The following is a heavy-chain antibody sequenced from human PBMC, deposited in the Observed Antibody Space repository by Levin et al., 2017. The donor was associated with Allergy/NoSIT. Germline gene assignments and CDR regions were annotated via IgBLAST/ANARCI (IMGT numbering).Heavy chain of an antibody. Sequence: GESLKISCAASGFTFSSYGMHWVRQAPGKGLEWVAVISYDGSNKYYADSVKGRFTISRDNSKNTLYLQMNSLRAEDTAVYYCAKEGEMGATIYYYYGMDVWGQGTTVTVSS. D-gene: IGHD1-26*01. CDR2: ISYDGSNK. V-gene: IGHV3-30*18. CDR3: AKEGEMGATIYYYYGMDV. J-gene: IGHJ6*02. CDR1: GFTFSSYG.